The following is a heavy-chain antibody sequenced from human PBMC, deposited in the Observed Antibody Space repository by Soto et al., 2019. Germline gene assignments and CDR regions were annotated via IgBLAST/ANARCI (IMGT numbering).Heavy chain of an antibody. Sequence: GGSLRLSCAASGFTFSDYYMSWIRQAPGKGLEWVSYISSSSSYTNYADSVKGRFTISRDNAKNSLYLQMNSLRAEGTAVYYCAREGARIAAAAYRNFDLWGRGTLVTVS. CDR1: GFTFSDYY. J-gene: IGHJ2*01. CDR3: AREGARIAAAAYRNFDL. D-gene: IGHD6-13*01. CDR2: ISSSSSYT. V-gene: IGHV3-11*06.